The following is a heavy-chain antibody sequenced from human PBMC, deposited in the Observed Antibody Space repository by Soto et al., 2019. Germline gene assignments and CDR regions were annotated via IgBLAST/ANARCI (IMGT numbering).Heavy chain of an antibody. D-gene: IGHD3-10*01. V-gene: IGHV4-59*08. CDR1: GGSISSYY. Sequence: PSETLSLTCTVSGGSISSYYWSWIRQPPGKGLEWIGYIYYSGSTNYNPSLKSRVIISVDTSKNQFSLKLNSMTAADTAVYYCARHNYGSGSTYFDYWGQGTLVTVSS. CDR3: ARHNYGSGSTYFDY. CDR2: IYYSGST. J-gene: IGHJ4*02.